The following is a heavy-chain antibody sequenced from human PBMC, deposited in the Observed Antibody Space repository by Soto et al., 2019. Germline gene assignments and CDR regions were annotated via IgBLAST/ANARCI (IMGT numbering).Heavy chain of an antibody. CDR3: ARMVRGSNIDYYHYMDV. CDR2: ISASNGDT. CDR1: GYTFTSHG. V-gene: IGHV1-18*01. D-gene: IGHD3-10*01. J-gene: IGHJ6*03. Sequence: QVQLVQSGGVMKKPGASVKVSCKASGYTFTSHGISWVRQAPGQGLEWMGWISASNGDTNYAQKYQGRVTVTTDTSTSTGYMEVRSLRSEDTAVYYCARMVRGSNIDYYHYMDVWGEGTTVTVSS.